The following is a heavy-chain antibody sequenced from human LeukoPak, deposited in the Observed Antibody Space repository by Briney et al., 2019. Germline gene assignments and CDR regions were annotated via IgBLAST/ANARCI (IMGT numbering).Heavy chain of an antibody. CDR1: GFTFSSYE. Sequence: GGSLRLSCAASGFTFSSYEMNWVRQAPGKGLEWVSYISSSGSTIYYADSVKGRFTISRDNAKNSLYLQMNSLRAEDTAVYYCARVSRTSPHFDYWGQGTLVTVSS. D-gene: IGHD2-2*01. CDR2: ISSSGSTI. CDR3: ARVSRTSPHFDY. V-gene: IGHV3-48*03. J-gene: IGHJ4*02.